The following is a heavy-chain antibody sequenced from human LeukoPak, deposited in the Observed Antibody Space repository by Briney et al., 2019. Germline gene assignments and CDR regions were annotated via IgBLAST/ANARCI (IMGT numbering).Heavy chain of an antibody. CDR3: ARSRELYGDPLDY. CDR1: GYSFTTYW. D-gene: IGHD4-17*01. J-gene: IGHJ4*02. CDR2: IYPGDSDT. V-gene: IGHV5-51*01. Sequence: GESLKISCKGSGYSFTTYWIGWVRQMPGKGLEWMGIIYPGDSDTRYSPSFQGQVTISADRSISTAYLQWSSLKASDTAMYYCARSRELYGDPLDYWGQGTLVTVSS.